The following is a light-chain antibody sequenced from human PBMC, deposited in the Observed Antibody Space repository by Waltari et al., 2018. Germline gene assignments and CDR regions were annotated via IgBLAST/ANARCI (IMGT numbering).Light chain of an antibody. CDR1: SCDVGGYNY. J-gene: IGLJ1*01. CDR2: DVS. Sequence: QSALTQPRSVSGSPGQSVTISCTGTSCDVGGYNYVSWYQQHPGKAPKLMIYDVSKRPSGVPDRFSGSKSGNTASLTISGLQAEDEADYYCCSYAGSYTYVFGTGTKVTVL. CDR3: CSYAGSYTYV. V-gene: IGLV2-11*01.